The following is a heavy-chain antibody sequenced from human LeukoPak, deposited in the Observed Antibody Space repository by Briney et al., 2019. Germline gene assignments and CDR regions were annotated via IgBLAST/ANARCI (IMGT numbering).Heavy chain of an antibody. CDR1: GFTFSSYT. J-gene: IGHJ4*02. V-gene: IGHV3-23*01. Sequence: GGSLRLSCAASGFTFSSYTMSWVRQAPGKDLEWVSVIGGSGGSTNYADSVKGRFTISRDNSKNTLYLQMNSLRAEDTAVYYCASLSGTYCSGGSCCSGSGYWGQGALVTVSS. CDR3: ASLSGTYCSGGSCCSGSGY. D-gene: IGHD2-15*01. CDR2: IGGSGGST.